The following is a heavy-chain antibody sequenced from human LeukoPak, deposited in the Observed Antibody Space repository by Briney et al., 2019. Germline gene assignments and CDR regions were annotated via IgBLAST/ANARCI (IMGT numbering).Heavy chain of an antibody. CDR3: ARVMEQGPNWFDP. Sequence: SETLSLTCAVSGYSINSGYYWGWIRQPPGKGLEWIVSISHGGSTYYNPALKSRVTTSVDTSKNQFSLKLTSVTAADTAVYYCARVMEQGPNWFDPWGQGTLVTVSS. J-gene: IGHJ5*02. D-gene: IGHD6-19*01. V-gene: IGHV4-38-2*01. CDR2: ISHGGST. CDR1: GYSINSGYY.